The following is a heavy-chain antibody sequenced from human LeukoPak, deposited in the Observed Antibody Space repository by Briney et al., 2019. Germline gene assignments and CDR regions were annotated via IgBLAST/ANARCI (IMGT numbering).Heavy chain of an antibody. V-gene: IGHV1-18*01. CDR1: GYTFTSYG. CDR3: ARDSLWFGELLSDY. Sequence: ASVKVSCKASGYTFTSYGISRVRQAPGQGLEWMGWISAYNGNTNYAQKLQGRVTMTTDTSTSTAYMELRSLRSDDTAVYYCARDSLWFGELLSDYWGQGTLITVSS. D-gene: IGHD3-10*01. J-gene: IGHJ4*02. CDR2: ISAYNGNT.